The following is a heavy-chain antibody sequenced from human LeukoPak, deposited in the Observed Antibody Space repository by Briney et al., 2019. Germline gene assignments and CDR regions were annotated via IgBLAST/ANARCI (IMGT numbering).Heavy chain of an antibody. V-gene: IGHV3-9*01. D-gene: IGHD2-2*01. J-gene: IGHJ6*02. CDR2: ISWNSDII. Sequence: GRSLRLSCAASGFTFDDYAMHWVRQAPGKGLEWVSGISWNSDIIGYADSVKGRFTISRDSAKNSLYLQMNSLRPEDTAFYYCAKDTRSIVVQPGAMDVWGQGTTVTVSS. CDR3: AKDTRSIVVQPGAMDV. CDR1: GFTFDDYA.